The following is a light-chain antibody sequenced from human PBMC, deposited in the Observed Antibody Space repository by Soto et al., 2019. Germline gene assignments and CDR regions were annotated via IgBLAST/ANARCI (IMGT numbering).Light chain of an antibody. CDR3: QQRHMWPNT. V-gene: IGKV3-11*01. J-gene: IGKJ5*01. Sequence: EVVLTQSPVTLSLSPGERVTLSCRASQSFRGLLAWYQQKPGQAPRLLIYDAYNRATGIPPRFSGSGSGTDFTLTISSLEPEDSAVYYCQQRHMWPNTFGQGKRLEIK. CDR1: QSFRGL. CDR2: DAY.